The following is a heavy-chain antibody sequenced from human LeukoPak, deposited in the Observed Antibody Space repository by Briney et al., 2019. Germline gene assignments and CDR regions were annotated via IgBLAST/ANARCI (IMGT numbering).Heavy chain of an antibody. CDR3: AHKTSSGYYYVGYFDY. CDR2: IYWNDDK. CDR1: GFSLSTPGVG. Sequence: GSGPTLVKPTQTLTLTCTFSGFSLSTPGVGVGWIRSPPRKAPGWLSPIYWNDDKRYSPSLKSRLTITKDTSKNQVVLTMTNMDPVDTATYYCAHKTSSGYYYVGYFDYWGQGTLVTVSS. D-gene: IGHD3-22*01. V-gene: IGHV2-5*01. J-gene: IGHJ4*02.